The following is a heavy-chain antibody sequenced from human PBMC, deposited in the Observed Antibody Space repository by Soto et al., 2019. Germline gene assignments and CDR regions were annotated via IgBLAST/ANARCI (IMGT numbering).Heavy chain of an antibody. V-gene: IGHV4-30-4*01. CDR3: AREDGDLSHFQH. CDR1: GGSISSGDYY. Sequence: SETLSLTCTVSGGSISSGDYYWSWIRQPPGKGLEWIGYIYYSGSTYYNPSLKSRVTISVDTSKNQFSLKLSSVTAADTAVYYCAREDGDLSHFQHWGPGTLVTVSS. J-gene: IGHJ1*01. CDR2: IYYSGST. D-gene: IGHD2-21*02.